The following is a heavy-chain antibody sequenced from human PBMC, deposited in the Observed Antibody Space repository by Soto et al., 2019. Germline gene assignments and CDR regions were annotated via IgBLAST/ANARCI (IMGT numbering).Heavy chain of an antibody. Sequence: QVQLVQSGAEVKKPGSSVKVSCKASGDTFGSYVFNWVRQAPGQGLEWMGGVIPLFGRPNYAQKFQRRVTVTADESTCTAYMEVSSLRSADTAGFCGARDLGSGYDPGDYWGQGTLVTVSS. J-gene: IGHJ4*02. V-gene: IGHV1-69*12. CDR3: ARDLGSGYDPGDY. D-gene: IGHD5-12*01. CDR2: VIPLFGRP. CDR1: GDTFGSYV.